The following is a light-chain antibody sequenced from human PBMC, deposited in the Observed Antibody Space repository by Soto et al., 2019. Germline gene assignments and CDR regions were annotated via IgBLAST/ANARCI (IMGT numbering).Light chain of an antibody. V-gene: IGLV1-40*01. Sequence: QPVLTQPPSVSGAPGQRVTISCTGSSSNIGAAYGVHWYQQLPGTAPKLLIYGNSNRPSGVPDRFSGSKSGTSASLAITGLQAEDEADYYCQSSDSSLSGSVFGGGTKVTVL. J-gene: IGLJ3*02. CDR3: QSSDSSLSGSV. CDR2: GNS. CDR1: SSNIGAAYG.